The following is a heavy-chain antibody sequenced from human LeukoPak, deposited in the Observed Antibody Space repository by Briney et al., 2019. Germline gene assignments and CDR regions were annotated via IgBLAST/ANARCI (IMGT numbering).Heavy chain of an antibody. D-gene: IGHD3-10*01. CDR2: GHYRETT. CDR1: GDSVSNHAYY. Sequence: SETLSLTCSGFGDSVSNHAYYWAWIRQAPGKRLEWMGSGHYRETTYSSPSLKSRVTISVDTSKNQVSLKLNSVTAADTAVYYCARQGCITTDCFIKRAFDIWGQGTVVTVSS. J-gene: IGHJ3*02. CDR3: ARQGCITTDCFIKRAFDI. V-gene: IGHV4-39*01.